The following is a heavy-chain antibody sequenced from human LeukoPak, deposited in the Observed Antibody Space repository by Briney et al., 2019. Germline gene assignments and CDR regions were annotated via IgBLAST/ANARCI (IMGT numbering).Heavy chain of an antibody. CDR3: AKDWLSEWQQLRDYDAFDI. V-gene: IGHV3-23*01. CDR1: GFTFITYA. CDR2: FNSVGST. J-gene: IGHJ3*02. D-gene: IGHD3-3*01. Sequence: GGSLRLSCAASGFTFITYAISWGRDAPGKGLGWGSAFNSVGSTSYADPPTGRFTISRDNSKNTQYLQKNNLRADDTAVYYCAKDWLSEWQQLRDYDAFDIWGQGTMVSVSS.